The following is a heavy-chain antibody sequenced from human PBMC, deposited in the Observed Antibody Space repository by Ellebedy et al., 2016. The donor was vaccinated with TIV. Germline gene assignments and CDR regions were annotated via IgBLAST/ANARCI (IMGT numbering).Heavy chain of an antibody. CDR1: GVSITKYY. CDR3: ARGPTFYYGLDV. V-gene: IGHV4-4*07. J-gene: IGHJ6*02. Sequence: PSETLSLTCNVSGVSITKYYWSWIRQPAGKGLEWIGRIYATGTTNYNTSLMSRVTLSGDTAKNQFSLKLTSVTAADTAVYYCARGPTFYYGLDVWGQGTTVIVSS. D-gene: IGHD2-15*01. CDR2: IYATGTT.